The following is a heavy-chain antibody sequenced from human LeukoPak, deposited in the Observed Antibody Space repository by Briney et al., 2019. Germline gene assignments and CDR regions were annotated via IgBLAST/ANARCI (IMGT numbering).Heavy chain of an antibody. V-gene: IGHV1-46*01. J-gene: IGHJ4*02. D-gene: IGHD4-17*01. Sequence: ASVKVSCKAPGYTFANYYIHWERQAPGQGLEWMGKISPTGDSISYAQRFRDRVTMTTDTSTITVYMELSNLRSEDTSVYYCARGSVTTDASFDYWGQGTLVTVSS. CDR3: ARGSVTTDASFDY. CDR1: GYTFANYY. CDR2: ISPTGDSI.